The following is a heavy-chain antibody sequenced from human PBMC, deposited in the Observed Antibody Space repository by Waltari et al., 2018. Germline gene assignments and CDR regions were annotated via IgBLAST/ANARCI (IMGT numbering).Heavy chain of an antibody. CDR2: IYYSGST. D-gene: IGHD3-22*01. CDR3: ARPGPDYYDSSGPFDY. J-gene: IGHJ4*02. Sequence: QLQLQESGPGLVKPSETLSLTCTVSGGSISSSSYYWGWIRQPPGKGLEWIGSIYYSGSTYYNPSLKSRVTISVDTSKNQFSLKLSSVTAADTAVYYCARPGPDYYDSSGPFDYWGQGTLVTVSS. V-gene: IGHV4-39*01. CDR1: GGSISSSSYY.